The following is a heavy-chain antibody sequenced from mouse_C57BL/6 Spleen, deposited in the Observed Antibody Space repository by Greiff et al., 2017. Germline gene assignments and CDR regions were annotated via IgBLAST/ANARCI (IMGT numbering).Heavy chain of an antibody. CDR3: AREDDGYYAAY. CDR2: INPSTGGT. D-gene: IGHD2-3*01. Sequence: EVQLQQSGPELVKPGASVKISCKASGYSFTGYYMNWVKQSPEKSLEWIGEINPSTGGTTYNQKFKAKATLTVDKSSSTAYMQLKSLTSEDSAVYYCAREDDGYYAAYWGQGTLVTVSA. V-gene: IGHV1-42*01. CDR1: GYSFTGYY. J-gene: IGHJ3*01.